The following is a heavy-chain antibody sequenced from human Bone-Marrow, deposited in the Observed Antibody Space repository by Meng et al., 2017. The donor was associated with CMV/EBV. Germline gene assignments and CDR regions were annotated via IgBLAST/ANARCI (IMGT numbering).Heavy chain of an antibody. CDR2: ISAYNGNT. J-gene: IGHJ6*01. CDR1: GYTFTSYG. CDR3: ASGGQQLLYYYGMDV. D-gene: IGHD6-13*01. V-gene: IGHV1-18*01. Sequence: ASVKVSCKASGYTFTSYGISWVRQAPGQGLEWMGWISAYNGNTNYAQKLQGRITMTTDTSTSTAYMELRSLRSDDTAVYYCASGGQQLLYYYGMDVWGQGPTVTVSS.